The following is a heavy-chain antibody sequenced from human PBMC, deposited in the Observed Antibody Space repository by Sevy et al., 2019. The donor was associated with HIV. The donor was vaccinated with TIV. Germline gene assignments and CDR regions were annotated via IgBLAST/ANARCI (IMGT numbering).Heavy chain of an antibody. J-gene: IGHJ4*02. Sequence: ASVKVSCKVSGYTLTELSMHWVRQAPGKGLEWMGRFDPEDGETIYAQKFQGRVTMTEDTSTDTAYMELSSLTSEDTAVYYFATQHHYYDGSGYFDYWGQGTLVTVSS. CDR3: ATQHHYYDGSGYFDY. D-gene: IGHD3-10*01. CDR1: GYTLTELS. V-gene: IGHV1-24*01. CDR2: FDPEDGET.